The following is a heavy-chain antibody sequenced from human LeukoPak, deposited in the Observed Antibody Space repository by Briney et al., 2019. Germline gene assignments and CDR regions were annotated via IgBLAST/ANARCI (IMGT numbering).Heavy chain of an antibody. CDR2: IKQLGNEM. CDR3: ARIGYSSSCFDY. Sequence: GGSLRLSCAASGFRFGSYWMTWARQAPGKGLEWVAMIKQLGNEMYYVDSVKGRFTISRDNAQNSVYLQMNSVRAEDTAVYYCARIGYSSSCFDYWGQGTPVTVSS. CDR1: GFRFGSYW. V-gene: IGHV3-7*01. D-gene: IGHD6-13*01. J-gene: IGHJ4*02.